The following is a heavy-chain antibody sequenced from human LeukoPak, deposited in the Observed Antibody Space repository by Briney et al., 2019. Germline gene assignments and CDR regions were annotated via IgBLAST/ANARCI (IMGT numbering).Heavy chain of an antibody. Sequence: SETLSLTCAVYGGSFSGYYWSWIRQPPGKGLEWIGEINHSGSTNYNPSLKSRVTISVDTSKNQFSLKLSSVTAADTAVYYCASPSHLLRFPKARSDYYYYYMDVWGKGTTVTVSS. CDR1: GGSFSGYY. J-gene: IGHJ6*03. V-gene: IGHV4-34*01. CDR3: ASPSHLLRFPKARSDYYYYYMDV. D-gene: IGHD3-3*01. CDR2: INHSGST.